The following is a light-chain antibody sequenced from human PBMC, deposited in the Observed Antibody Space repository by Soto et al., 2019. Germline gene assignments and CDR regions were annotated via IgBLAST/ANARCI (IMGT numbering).Light chain of an antibody. CDR1: SSDVGGYNY. J-gene: IGLJ1*01. V-gene: IGLV2-8*01. CDR3: SSYAGSNIV. Sequence: QSVLTQPPSASGSPGQSVTISCTGTSSDVGGYNYASWYQQHPGKAPKLMIYEVSKRPSGVPDRFSGSKSGNTASLTVSGLQAEDEADYYCSSYAGSNIVFGTGTKVTVL. CDR2: EVS.